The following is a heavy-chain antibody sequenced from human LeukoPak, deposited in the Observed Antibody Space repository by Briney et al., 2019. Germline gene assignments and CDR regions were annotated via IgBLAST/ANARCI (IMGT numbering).Heavy chain of an antibody. CDR3: ARLPRYYDSSGYSQYFQH. CDR1: GGSISSSSSY. J-gene: IGHJ1*01. Sequence: PSETLSLTCTVSGGSISSSSSYWGWIRQPPGKGLDWIGSIYYGGSTYDNPSLKSRVTISVDTSKNQFSLKLSSVTAADTAVYYCARLPRYYDSSGYSQYFQHWGQGTLVTVSS. D-gene: IGHD3-22*01. V-gene: IGHV4-39*01. CDR2: IYYGGST.